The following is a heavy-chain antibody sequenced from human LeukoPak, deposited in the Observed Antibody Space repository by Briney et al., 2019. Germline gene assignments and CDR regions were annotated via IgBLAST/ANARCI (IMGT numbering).Heavy chain of an antibody. V-gene: IGHV5-51*01. Sequence: GESLKISCKGSGYNSTNDWIAWVRQMPGRGLEWMGIIYPGDYDSRYSLSFEGQVTISADKSISTAYLRWSSLKASDTAMYYCARMTSDWYLDYWGQGTLVTVSS. J-gene: IGHJ4*02. CDR1: GYNSTNDW. CDR3: ARMTSDWYLDY. CDR2: IYPGDYDS. D-gene: IGHD6-19*01.